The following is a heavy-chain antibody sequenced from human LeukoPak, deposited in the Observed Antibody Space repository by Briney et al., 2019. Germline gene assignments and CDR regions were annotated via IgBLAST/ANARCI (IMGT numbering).Heavy chain of an antibody. CDR1: GFTFDDYA. V-gene: IGHV3-9*01. Sequence: GGSLRLSCAASGFTFDDYAMHWVRQAPGKGLEWVSGISWNSGSIGYADSVKGRFTISRDNSKNTLYLQMNSLRAEDTAVYYCARDLYCSSTSCYPNWFDPRGQGTLVTVSS. J-gene: IGHJ5*02. CDR3: ARDLYCSSTSCYPNWFDP. D-gene: IGHD2-2*01. CDR2: ISWNSGSI.